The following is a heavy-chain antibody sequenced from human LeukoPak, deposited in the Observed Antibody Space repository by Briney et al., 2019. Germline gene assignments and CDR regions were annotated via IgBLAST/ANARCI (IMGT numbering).Heavy chain of an antibody. CDR2: ISYDGGST. V-gene: IGHV3-74*01. CDR1: GFTLSNYW. Sequence: GGSLRLSCAASGFTLSNYWMHWVRQAPGKGLVWVSRISYDGGSTSYAASVKGRFTISRDNAKNTLYMEMNSLTAEDTAVYYCARGDQYEADCYYYMDVWGKGTTVTVS. J-gene: IGHJ6*03. D-gene: IGHD2-21*01. CDR3: ARGDQYEADCYYYMDV.